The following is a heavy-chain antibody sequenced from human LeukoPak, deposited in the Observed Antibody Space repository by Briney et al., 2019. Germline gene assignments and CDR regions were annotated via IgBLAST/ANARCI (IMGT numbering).Heavy chain of an antibody. CDR2: ISAYNGNT. J-gene: IGHJ4*02. CDR3: ARAGPYYYDSSGRDY. D-gene: IGHD3-22*01. V-gene: IGHV1-18*01. CDR1: GYTFTSYG. Sequence: ASVKVSCKASGYTFTSYGISWVRQAPGQGLEWMGWISAYNGNTNYAQKLQGRVTMTTDTSTSTAYMELRSLRSDDTAVYYCARAGPYYYDSSGRDYWGQGTLVTVSS.